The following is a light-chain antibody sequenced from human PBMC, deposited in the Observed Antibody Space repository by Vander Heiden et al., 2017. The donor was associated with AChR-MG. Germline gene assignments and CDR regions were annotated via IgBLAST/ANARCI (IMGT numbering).Light chain of an antibody. CDR3: QQENDFPRS. CDR2: GAS. J-gene: IGKJ1*01. CDR1: QSVSSN. Sequence: EIVMTQSPATLSVSPGERVTLSCRASQSVSSNLAWYQHKLGQAPRLLIYGASTRATGFPARFSGSGSGTEFTLTISSLQSEDFAVYYCQQENDFPRSFGQGTKVEIK. V-gene: IGKV3-15*01.